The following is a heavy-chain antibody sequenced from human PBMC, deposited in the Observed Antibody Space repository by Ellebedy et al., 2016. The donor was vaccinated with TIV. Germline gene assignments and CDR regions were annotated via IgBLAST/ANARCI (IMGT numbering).Heavy chain of an antibody. V-gene: IGHV3-74*01. CDR2: IGSDGIGT. Sequence: PGGSLRLSCAASGFTFSNYWMHWVRQVPGEGLVWVSRIGSDGIGTSYADSVKGRFTISRDNAKNTLFLQMNGLRAEDTALYYCARVYCSGATCPAAFDIWGQGTMVTVSS. J-gene: IGHJ3*02. CDR3: ARVYCSGATCPAAFDI. CDR1: GFTFSNYW. D-gene: IGHD2-15*01.